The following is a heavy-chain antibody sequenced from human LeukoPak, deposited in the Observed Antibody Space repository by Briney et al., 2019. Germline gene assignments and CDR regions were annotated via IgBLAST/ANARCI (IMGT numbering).Heavy chain of an antibody. Sequence: GGSLRLSCAASGFTFLTYTMNLVRPAPGKGLEGVSYIRSSSDIFYADSVKGRFTISRDNAKNSLYLQMNSLRAEDTAVYYCAREGGFYASGTYHTDYGMDVWGQGTTVTVSS. CDR2: IRSSSDI. CDR3: AREGGFYASGTYHTDYGMDV. V-gene: IGHV3-21*01. D-gene: IGHD3-10*01. CDR1: GFTFLTYT. J-gene: IGHJ6*02.